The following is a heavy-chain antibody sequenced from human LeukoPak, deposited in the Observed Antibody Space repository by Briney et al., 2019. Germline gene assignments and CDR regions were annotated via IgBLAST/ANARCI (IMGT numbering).Heavy chain of an antibody. J-gene: IGHJ1*01. V-gene: IGHV3-74*01. CDR2: IKSDGST. D-gene: IGHD3-22*01. CDR3: ARAPSEIGGYYPEYFRH. Sequence: GGSLRLSCAASGFTFSSYWMHWVRQAPGKGLVWVSRIKSDGSTNHADSVKDRFTISRDNAKNTVSLQMNSLRAEDTGVYYCARAPSEIGGYYPEYFRHWGQGTLVTVSS. CDR1: GFTFSSYW.